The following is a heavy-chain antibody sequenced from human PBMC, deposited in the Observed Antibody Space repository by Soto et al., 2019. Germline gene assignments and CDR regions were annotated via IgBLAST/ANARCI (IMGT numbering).Heavy chain of an antibody. J-gene: IGHJ4*02. Sequence: ASVKVSCKVSGYTLTELSMHWVRQAPGKGLEWMGGFDPEDGETIYAQKFQGRVTMTEDTSTDTAYVELSSLRSEDTAVYYCATSSSSSWHFDYWGQGTLVTVSS. CDR2: FDPEDGET. CDR3: ATSSSSSWHFDY. CDR1: GYTLTELS. V-gene: IGHV1-24*01. D-gene: IGHD6-13*01.